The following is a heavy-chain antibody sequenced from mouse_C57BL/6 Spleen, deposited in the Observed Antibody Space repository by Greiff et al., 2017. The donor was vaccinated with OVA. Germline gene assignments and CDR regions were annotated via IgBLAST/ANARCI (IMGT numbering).Heavy chain of an antibody. V-gene: IGHV1-54*01. Sequence: QVQLQQSGAELVRPGTSVKVSCKASGYAFTNYLIEWVKQRPGQGLEWIGVINPGSGGTNYNEKFKGKATMTADKSSSTAYMQLSSLTSEDSAVYFCARSGGSSPYYFDYWGQGTTLTVSS. D-gene: IGHD1-1*01. J-gene: IGHJ2*01. CDR1: GYAFTNYL. CDR3: ARSGGSSPYYFDY. CDR2: INPGSGGT.